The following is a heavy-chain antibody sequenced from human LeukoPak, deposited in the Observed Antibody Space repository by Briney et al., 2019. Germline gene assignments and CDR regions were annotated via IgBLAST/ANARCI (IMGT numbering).Heavy chain of an antibody. CDR1: DPSFTGVY. CDR2: MHFSGTP. V-gene: IGHV4-34*01. J-gene: IGHJ4*02. Sequence: NPSETLSLTCPIYDPSFTGVYWSWIRQPSGKGLEWIGEMHFSGTPYYNPSLSSRATISVDTSKNQFSLILKSVTAADTAAYFCSRGGDDSKVGRYWGQGALVTVSS. D-gene: IGHD4-23*01. CDR3: SRGGDDSKVGRY.